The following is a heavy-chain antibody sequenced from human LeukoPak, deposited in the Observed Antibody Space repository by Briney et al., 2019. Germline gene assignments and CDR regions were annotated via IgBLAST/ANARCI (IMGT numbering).Heavy chain of an antibody. CDR3: AMDKNGHYSQDY. J-gene: IGHJ4*02. CDR2: IYHSGST. Sequence: PSETLSLTCTVSGYSIDSGYYWGWIRQPPGKGLQWIGTIYHSGSTYYNPSLKSRITISVDTSKNQFSLKLSSVTAADTALYYCAMDKNGHYSQDYWGQGTLVTVSS. CDR1: GYSIDSGYY. V-gene: IGHV4-38-2*02. D-gene: IGHD3-22*01.